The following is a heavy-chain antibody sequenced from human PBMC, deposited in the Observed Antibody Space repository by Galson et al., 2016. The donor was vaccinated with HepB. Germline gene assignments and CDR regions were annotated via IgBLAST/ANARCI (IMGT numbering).Heavy chain of an antibody. D-gene: IGHD1-26*01. Sequence: SLRLSCAASGFSFSGYGMHWVRQAPGKGLEWVAVIWFDGSKKYYLDSVKGRFTISRDNFNNTLYLQMNSLRVEDTALYYCARASNLGSYYYGIDVWGQGTAVTVSS. CDR3: ARASNLGSYYYGIDV. J-gene: IGHJ6*02. V-gene: IGHV3-33*01. CDR1: GFSFSGYG. CDR2: IWFDGSKK.